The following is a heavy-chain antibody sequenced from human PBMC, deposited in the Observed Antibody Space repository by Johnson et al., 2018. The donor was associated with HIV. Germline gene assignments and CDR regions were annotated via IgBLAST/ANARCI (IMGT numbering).Heavy chain of an antibody. CDR3: ARGGVYSSPHDAFDV. J-gene: IGHJ3*01. V-gene: IGHV3-7*05. Sequence: VQLVESGGGLVQRGGSLRLSCAASGFTFSQYGMSWVRQAPGKGLEWLAKIKEDGSEDYHWDALRGRFTISRDNAKRSMYLQMDSLRAEDTAVYYCARGGVYSSPHDAFDVWGQGTMVTVSS. CDR1: GFTFSQYG. CDR2: IKEDGSED. D-gene: IGHD6-13*01.